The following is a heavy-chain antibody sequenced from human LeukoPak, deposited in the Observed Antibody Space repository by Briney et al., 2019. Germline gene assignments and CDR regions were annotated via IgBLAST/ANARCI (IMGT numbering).Heavy chain of an antibody. V-gene: IGHV1-69*05. CDR3: ASGPYSSSSRFSYYYYYYYMDV. Sequence: ASVKVSCKASGGTFSSYAISWVRQAPGQGLEWMGGIIPIFGTANYAQKFQGRVTITTDESTSTAYMELSSLRSEDTAVYYCASGPYSSSSRFSYYYYYYYMDVWGKGTTVTVSS. D-gene: IGHD6-6*01. CDR1: GGTFSSYA. CDR2: IIPIFGTA. J-gene: IGHJ6*03.